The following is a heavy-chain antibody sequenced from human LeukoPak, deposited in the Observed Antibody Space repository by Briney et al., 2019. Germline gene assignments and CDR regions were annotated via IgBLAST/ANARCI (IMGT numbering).Heavy chain of an antibody. Sequence: PGGSLRLSCAASGFTFSSYAMHWVRQAPGKGLEWVAVISYDGSNKYYADSVKGRFTISRDNSKNTLYLQMNSLRAEDTAVYYCARRTYCSSTSCSSGWFDPWGQGTLVTVSS. D-gene: IGHD2-2*01. V-gene: IGHV3-30*04. CDR1: GFTFSSYA. CDR3: ARRTYCSSTSCSSGWFDP. J-gene: IGHJ5*02. CDR2: ISYDGSNK.